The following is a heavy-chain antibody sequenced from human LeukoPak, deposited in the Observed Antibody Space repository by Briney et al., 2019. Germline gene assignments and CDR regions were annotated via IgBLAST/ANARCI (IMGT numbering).Heavy chain of an antibody. D-gene: IGHD6-19*01. CDR3: AKSYSSDENSYYYMDV. J-gene: IGHJ6*03. CDR1: GFTFSSYG. V-gene: IGHV3-30*02. Sequence: GGSLRLSCAASGFTFSSYGMHWVRQAPGKGLEWVAFIRYDGSEKYYADSVKGRFTISRDNSKNTLYLQMNSLRAEDTAVFYCAKSYSSDENSYYYMDVWGKGTTVTVSS. CDR2: IRYDGSEK.